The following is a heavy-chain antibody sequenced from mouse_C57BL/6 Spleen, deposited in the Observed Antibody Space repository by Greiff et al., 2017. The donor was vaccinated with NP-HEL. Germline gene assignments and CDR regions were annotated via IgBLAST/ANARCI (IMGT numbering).Heavy chain of an antibody. D-gene: IGHD2-4*01. CDR1: GYTFTSYT. CDR2: INPSSGYT. Sequence: VQLQQSGAELARPGASVKMSCKASGYTFTSYTMHWVNQRPGQGLEWIGYINPSSGYTTYNQKFKDKATLTADKSSSTAYMQLSSLTSEDSAVYYCAREITGFAYWGQGTLVTVSA. CDR3: AREITGFAY. V-gene: IGHV1-4*01. J-gene: IGHJ3*01.